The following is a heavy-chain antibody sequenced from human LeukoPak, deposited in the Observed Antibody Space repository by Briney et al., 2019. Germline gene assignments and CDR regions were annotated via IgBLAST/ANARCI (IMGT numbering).Heavy chain of an antibody. CDR2: IGGRGGST. CDR1: GFGFSDFT. CDR3: GKEGGA. V-gene: IGHV3-23*01. D-gene: IGHD3-16*01. Sequence: GGSLRLSCAASGFGFSDFTMTWVRQAPGKGPEWVSAIGGRGGSTYYADSVGGRFTISRDNSKDMLYLQMNSLKVEDTATYYCGKEGGAWGQGTKVTVSS. J-gene: IGHJ5*02.